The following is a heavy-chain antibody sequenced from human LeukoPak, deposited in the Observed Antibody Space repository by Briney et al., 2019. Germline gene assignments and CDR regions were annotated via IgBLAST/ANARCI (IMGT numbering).Heavy chain of an antibody. Sequence: GGSLRLSCAASEFSVSSNYMSWVRQAPGKGLEWVSVIYSGGSTYYADSVKGRFTISRDNSKNTLYLQMNSLRAEDTAVYYCARTTTVVTPLGYYYYGMDVWGQGTTVTVSS. V-gene: IGHV3-53*01. D-gene: IGHD4-17*01. CDR3: ARTTTVVTPLGYYYYGMDV. J-gene: IGHJ6*02. CDR2: IYSGGST. CDR1: EFSVSSNY.